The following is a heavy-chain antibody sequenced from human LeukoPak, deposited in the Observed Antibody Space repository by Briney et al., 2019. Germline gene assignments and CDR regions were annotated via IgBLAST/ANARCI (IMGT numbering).Heavy chain of an antibody. CDR2: ISSSGSTI. V-gene: IGHV3-11*01. CDR1: GFTFSDYY. CDR3: ARDLFEDYYDSSGYYYAGY. Sequence: GGSLRLSCAASGFTFSDYYMSWIRQAPGKGLEWVSYISSSGSTIYYADSVKGRFTISRDNAKNSLYLQMNSLRAEDTAVYYCARDLFEDYYDSSGYYYAGYWGQGTLVTVSS. J-gene: IGHJ4*02. D-gene: IGHD3-22*01.